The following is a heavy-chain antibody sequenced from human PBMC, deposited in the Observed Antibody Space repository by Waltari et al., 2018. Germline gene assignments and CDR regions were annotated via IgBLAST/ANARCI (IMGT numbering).Heavy chain of an antibody. V-gene: IGHV4-30-4*08. D-gene: IGHD2-2*01. CDR2: IYYSGST. CDR1: GGSISSGDYY. J-gene: IGHJ3*02. CDR3: ARGGQLLDDAFDI. Sequence: QVQLQESGPGLVKPSETLSLTCTVSGGSISSGDYYWSWIRQPPGKGLEWIGYIYYSGSTYYNPSLKSRVTISVDTSKNQFSLKLSSVTAADTAVYYCARGGQLLDDAFDIWGQGTMVTVSS.